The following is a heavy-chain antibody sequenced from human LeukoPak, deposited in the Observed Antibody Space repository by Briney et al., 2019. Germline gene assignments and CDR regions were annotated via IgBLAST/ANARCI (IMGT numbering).Heavy chain of an antibody. CDR3: SGESGALCPVGY. CDR1: GGSISSTNW. V-gene: IGHV4/OR15-8*02. D-gene: IGHD1-26*01. Sequence: SETLSLTCGVSGGSISSTNWWRWVRQSPGQGLEGIGEISLTGQTHYNPSPSGRVTLLRGQSRNPLPLHLTSVAAPNTGRYYLSGESGALCPVGYWGQGT. J-gene: IGHJ4*01. CDR2: ISLTGQT.